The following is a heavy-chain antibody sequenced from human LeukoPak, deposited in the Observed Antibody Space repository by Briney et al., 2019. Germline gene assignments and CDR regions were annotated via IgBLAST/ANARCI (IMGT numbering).Heavy chain of an antibody. CDR1: GFTFSSYG. CDR2: ISYDGSNK. V-gene: IGHV3-30*18. Sequence: GRSLRLSCAASGFTFSSYGMHWVRQAPGKGLEWVAVISYDGSNKYYADSVKGRFTISRDNSKNTLYLQMNSLRAEDTAVYYCAKDPGSDILTGYYDYWGQGTLVTVSS. J-gene: IGHJ4*02. D-gene: IGHD3-9*01. CDR3: AKDPGSDILTGYYDY.